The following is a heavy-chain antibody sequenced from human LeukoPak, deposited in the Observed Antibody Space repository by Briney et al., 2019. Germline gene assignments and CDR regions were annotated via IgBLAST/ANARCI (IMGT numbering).Heavy chain of an antibody. CDR2: IKQDGSDK. J-gene: IGHJ6*02. CDR3: ARVAGNPYYYYYMDV. Sequence: PGGSLRLSCAASGFTFSSYWMSWVRQAPGKGLEWVANIKQDGSDKYYVDSVKGRFTISRDNAKNSLYLQMNSLRAEDTAIYYCARVAGNPYYYYYMDVWGQGTTVTVSS. D-gene: IGHD4-4*01. CDR1: GFTFSSYW. V-gene: IGHV3-7*01.